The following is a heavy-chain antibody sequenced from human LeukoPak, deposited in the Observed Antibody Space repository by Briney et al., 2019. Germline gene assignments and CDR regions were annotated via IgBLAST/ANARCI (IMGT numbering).Heavy chain of an antibody. CDR2: ISGSGGST. V-gene: IGHV3-23*01. Sequence: GGSLRLSCAASGFTFSSYAMSWVRQAPGKGLEWVSTISGSGGSTYYADSVKGRFTISRDNSKDTLYLQMNSLRAEDTAVYYCAKSRHDAFDIWGQGTVVTVSS. CDR3: AKSRHDAFDI. CDR1: GFTFSSYA. J-gene: IGHJ3*02.